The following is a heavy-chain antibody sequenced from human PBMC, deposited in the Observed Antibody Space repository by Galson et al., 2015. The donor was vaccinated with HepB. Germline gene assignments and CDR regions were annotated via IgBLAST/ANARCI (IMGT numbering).Heavy chain of an antibody. CDR2: ISGSGGST. J-gene: IGHJ4*02. CDR1: GFTFTNYA. Sequence: SLRLSCAASGFTFTNYAMTWVRQAPGKGLEWVSAISGSGGSTDYADSVKGRFTISRDNSKNTLYLQMNSLRAEDTAVYYCAKDLTGNYPNYFDYWGQGTLVTVSS. D-gene: IGHD7-27*01. V-gene: IGHV3-23*01. CDR3: AKDLTGNYPNYFDY.